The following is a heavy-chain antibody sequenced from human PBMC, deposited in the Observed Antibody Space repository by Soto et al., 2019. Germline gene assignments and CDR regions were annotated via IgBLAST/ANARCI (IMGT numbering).Heavy chain of an antibody. CDR1: GFTFSSYG. J-gene: IGHJ3*02. CDR3: AKSRGRWLQFGTDAFDI. CDR2: ISYDGSNK. Sequence: QVQLVESGGGVVQPGRSLRLSCAASGFTFSSYGMHWVRQAPGKGLEWVAVISYDGSNKYYADSVKGRFTISRDNSKNTLYLQMNSLRAEDTAVYYCAKSRGRWLQFGTDAFDIWGQGTIVTVSS. D-gene: IGHD5-12*01. V-gene: IGHV3-30*18.